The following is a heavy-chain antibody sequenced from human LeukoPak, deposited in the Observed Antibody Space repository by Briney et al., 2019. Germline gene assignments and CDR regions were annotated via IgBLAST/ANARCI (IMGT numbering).Heavy chain of an antibody. V-gene: IGHV3-30*03. CDR1: GFTFSDYG. CDR2: ISYDGRNE. D-gene: IGHD3-10*02. J-gene: IGHJ6*02. CDR3: ARCSGYGMDV. Sequence: PGGSLRLSCVASGFTFSDYGMLWVRQPPGKGLEWVAVISYDGRNEHYADSVKGRFTISRDNSKNTVYLQMNSLRAEDTAVYYCARCSGYGMDVWGQGTTVTVSS.